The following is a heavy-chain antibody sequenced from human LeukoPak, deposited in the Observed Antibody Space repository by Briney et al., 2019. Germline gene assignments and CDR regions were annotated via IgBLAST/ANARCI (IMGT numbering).Heavy chain of an antibody. V-gene: IGHV3-23*01. CDR3: ARSRYASGRGAFEY. CDR2: ITGNDLST. Sequence: GGSLRLSCAASGFTFSNFGMNWVRQGPGKGPEWVSTITGNDLSTYYADSVRGRFTISRDNSKNTMYLQMNSLRDGDTATYYCARSRYASGRGAFEYWGRGTPVTVPS. J-gene: IGHJ4*02. CDR1: GFTFSNFG. D-gene: IGHD6-19*01.